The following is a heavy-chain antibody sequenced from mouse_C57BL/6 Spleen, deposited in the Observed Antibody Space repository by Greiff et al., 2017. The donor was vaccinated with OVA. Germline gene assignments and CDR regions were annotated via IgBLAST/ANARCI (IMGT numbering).Heavy chain of an antibody. D-gene: IGHD1-1*01. V-gene: IGHV1-18*01. CDR1: GYTFTDYN. J-gene: IGHJ4*01. Sequence: EVQLQQSGPELVKPGASVKIPCKASGYTFTDYNMDWVKQSHGKSLEWIGDINPNNGGTIYNQKFKGKATLTVDKSSSTAYMELRSLTSEDTAVYYCARSFYYYGSSSDAMDYWGQGTSVTVSS. CDR2: INPNNGGT. CDR3: ARSFYYYGSSSDAMDY.